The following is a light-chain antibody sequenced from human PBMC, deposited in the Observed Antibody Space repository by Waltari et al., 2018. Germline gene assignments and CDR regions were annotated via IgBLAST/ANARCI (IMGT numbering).Light chain of an antibody. J-gene: IGKJ1*01. CDR2: KAS. V-gene: IGKV1-5*03. Sequence: DIQMTQSPSTLSASVGDRVTITCRASQSVSTSLAWYQQKPGKAPKVLIYKASSLESGVPLRFSGSGSGTEFTLTITSLQHDDVAIYSCKQYITYPWTFGQGTKVEVK. CDR1: QSVSTS. CDR3: KQYITYPWT.